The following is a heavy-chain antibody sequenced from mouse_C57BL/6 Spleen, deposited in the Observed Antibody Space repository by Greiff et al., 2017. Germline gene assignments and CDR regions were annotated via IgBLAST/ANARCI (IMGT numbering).Heavy chain of an antibody. J-gene: IGHJ2*01. V-gene: IGHV1-82*01. CDR3: ARDYYGSSSYYFDD. CDR1: GYAFSSSW. Sequence: QVQLQQSGPELVKPGASVKISCKASGYAFSSSWMNWVKQRPGKGLEWIGRIYPGDGDTNYNGKFKGKATLTADKSASTAYMQLSSLTSEDSEVYFCARDYYGSSSYYFDDWGQGTTLTVSS. CDR2: IYPGDGDT. D-gene: IGHD1-1*01.